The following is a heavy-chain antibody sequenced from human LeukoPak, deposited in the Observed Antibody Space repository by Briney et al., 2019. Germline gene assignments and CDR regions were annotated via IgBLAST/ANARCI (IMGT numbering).Heavy chain of an antibody. CDR2: IKQDGSET. Sequence: GGSLRLSCAASRFTLSNYWMSWVRQAPGKGLEWVAGIKQDGSETYYVDSVKGRFTISRDNAKNSLSLQMNSLRAEDTAVYYCARQRGSGCLDYWGQGTLVTVSS. J-gene: IGHJ4*02. D-gene: IGHD6-19*01. V-gene: IGHV3-7*01. CDR1: RFTLSNYW. CDR3: ARQRGSGCLDY.